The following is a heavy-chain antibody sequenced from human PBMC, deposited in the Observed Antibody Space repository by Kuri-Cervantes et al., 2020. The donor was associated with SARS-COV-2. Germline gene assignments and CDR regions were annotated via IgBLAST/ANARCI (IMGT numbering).Heavy chain of an antibody. Sequence: GESLQIPCTASGFTFGDYAMSWVRPAPGKGLEWVGFIRSKAYGGTTQYAASVKGRFTISRYDSKSIAYLQMNSLRTEDTAAYYCTPTYDGSGYHPYYFAYWGQGTLVTVSS. CDR1: GFTFGDYA. D-gene: IGHD3-22*01. J-gene: IGHJ4*02. V-gene: IGHV3-49*04. CDR2: IRSKAYGGTT. CDR3: TPTYDGSGYHPYYFAY.